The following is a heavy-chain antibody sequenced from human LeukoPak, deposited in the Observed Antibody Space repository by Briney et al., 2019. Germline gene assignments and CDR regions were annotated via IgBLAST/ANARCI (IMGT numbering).Heavy chain of an antibody. Sequence: GGSLRLSCVATGFTFSSYWMSWVRQAPGKGLEWVANIKQDGSEKYYVDSVKGRFTISRDNAKNSLDLQMNSLRAEDTAVYYCARILFLEANFDYWGQGTLVTVSS. CDR1: GFTFSSYW. CDR3: ARILFLEANFDY. J-gene: IGHJ4*02. D-gene: IGHD3-3*01. CDR2: IKQDGSEK. V-gene: IGHV3-7*01.